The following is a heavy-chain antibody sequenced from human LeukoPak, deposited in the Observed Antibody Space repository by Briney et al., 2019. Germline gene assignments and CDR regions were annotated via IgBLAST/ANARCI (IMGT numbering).Heavy chain of an antibody. J-gene: IGHJ4*02. CDR2: IYYSGST. Sequence: SETLSLTCIVSGGSISSSSYYWGWIRQPPGKGLEWIGSIYYSGSTYYNPSPKSRVTISVDASKNQFSLKLSSVTAADTAVYYCARVGVRAAAGVDYWGQGTLVTVSS. D-gene: IGHD6-13*01. CDR1: GGSISSSSYY. CDR3: ARVGVRAAAGVDY. V-gene: IGHV4-39*07.